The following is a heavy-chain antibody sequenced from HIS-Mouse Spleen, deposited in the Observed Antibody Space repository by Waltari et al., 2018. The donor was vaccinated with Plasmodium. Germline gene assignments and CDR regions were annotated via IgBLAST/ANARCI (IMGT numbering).Heavy chain of an antibody. D-gene: IGHD6-19*01. J-gene: IGHJ4*02. V-gene: IGHV4-34*01. Sequence: QVQLQQWGAGPLKPSETLSLTCAVYGGAFSGYYRSWIRQPPGKGLAWIGEINHSGSTNYNPSLKSRVTISVDTSKNQFSLKLSSVTAADTAVYYCARGPGYSSGWYYFDYWGQGTLVTVSS. CDR2: INHSGST. CDR3: ARGPGYSSGWYYFDY. CDR1: GGAFSGYY.